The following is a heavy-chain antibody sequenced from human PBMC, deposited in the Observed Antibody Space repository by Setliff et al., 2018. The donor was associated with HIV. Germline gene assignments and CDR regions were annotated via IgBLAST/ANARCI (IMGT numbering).Heavy chain of an antibody. CDR1: GFTFSTFA. V-gene: IGHV3-30*01. J-gene: IGHJ4*02. Sequence: GGSLRLSCVASGFTFSTFAMHWVRQAPGKGPEWVSVISYDGSIKYYADSVKGRFTISRDNSNNVLFLQMNSLRIEDTAVYYCAKDLPAAYFDYWGQGTLVTVSS. D-gene: IGHD2-2*01. CDR3: AKDLPAAYFDY. CDR2: ISYDGSIK.